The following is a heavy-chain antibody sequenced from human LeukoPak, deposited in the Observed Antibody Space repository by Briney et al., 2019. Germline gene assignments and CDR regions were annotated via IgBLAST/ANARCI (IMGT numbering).Heavy chain of an antibody. J-gene: IGHJ4*02. CDR1: GFTFSSYS. V-gene: IGHV3-21*01. D-gene: IGHD5-12*01. CDR3: ARDGSGYDWGRYYFDY. CDR2: ISSSTSYI. Sequence: GGSLRLSCAAPGFTFSSYSMNWVRQAPGKGLEWVSSISSSTSYIYYADSVKGRFTISRDNAKNSLYLQMNSPRAEDTAVYYCARDGSGYDWGRYYFDYWGQGTLVTVSS.